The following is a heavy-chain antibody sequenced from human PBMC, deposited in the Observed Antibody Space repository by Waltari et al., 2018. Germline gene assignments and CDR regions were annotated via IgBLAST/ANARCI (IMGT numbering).Heavy chain of an antibody. D-gene: IGHD3-22*01. J-gene: IGHJ4*02. CDR3: AKPYYYDSSGYYCD. CDR1: GFTFSSYA. V-gene: IGHV3-23*01. CDR2: IRGSGGST. Sequence: EVQLLESGGGLVQPGGSLRLSCAASGFTFSSYAMSWVRQAPGKGLEWVSAIRGSGGSTYYADSVKGRFTISRDNPKNTLYLQMNSLRAEDTAVYYCAKPYYYDSSGYYCDWGQGTLVTVSS.